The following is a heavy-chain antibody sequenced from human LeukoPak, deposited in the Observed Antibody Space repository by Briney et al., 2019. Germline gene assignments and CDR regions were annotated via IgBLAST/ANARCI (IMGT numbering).Heavy chain of an antibody. CDR3: VRVDYDSSGYPLNYFDY. CDR2: IYYSGSI. CDR1: GGSIRSSNHY. Sequence: SETLSLTCAVSGGSIRSSNHYWGWIRQPPGKGLEWIGTIYYSGSIYYNPSLKSRVTISVDTSKNQFSLKLSSVTAADTAVYYCVRVDYDSSGYPLNYFDYWGQGTLVTVSS. J-gene: IGHJ4*02. V-gene: IGHV4-39*07. D-gene: IGHD3-22*01.